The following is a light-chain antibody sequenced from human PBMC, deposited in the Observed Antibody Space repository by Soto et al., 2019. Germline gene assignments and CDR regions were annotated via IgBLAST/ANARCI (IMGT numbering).Light chain of an antibody. CDR1: QSVSSN. V-gene: IGKV3-15*01. CDR2: GAS. Sequence: EILMTQSPATLSVSPGERATLSCRASQSVSSNSAWYQQKPGQAPRLLIYGASTRATGIPARFSGSGSGTEFTLTISSLKSEDFAVYYCQQYNNWHTLTFGGGTKVDIK. CDR3: QQYNNWHTLT. J-gene: IGKJ4*01.